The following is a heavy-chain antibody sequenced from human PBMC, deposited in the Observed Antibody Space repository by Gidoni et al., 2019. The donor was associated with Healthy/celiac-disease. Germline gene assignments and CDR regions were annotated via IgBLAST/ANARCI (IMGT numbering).Heavy chain of an antibody. CDR3: TTAWYSGSYYLDAFDI. CDR2: IKSKTDGGTT. D-gene: IGHD1-26*01. J-gene: IGHJ3*02. Sequence: EVQLVESGGGLVKPGGSLRLSCAASGFPFSNAWMSWVRQAPGKGLEWVGRIKSKTDGGTTDYAAPAKGRFTISRDDSKNTLYLQMNSLKTEDTAVYYCTTAWYSGSYYLDAFDIWGQGTMVTVSS. V-gene: IGHV3-15*01. CDR1: GFPFSNAW.